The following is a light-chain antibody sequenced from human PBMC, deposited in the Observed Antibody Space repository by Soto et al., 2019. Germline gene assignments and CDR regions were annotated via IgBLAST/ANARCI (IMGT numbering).Light chain of an antibody. J-gene: IGLJ2*01. CDR1: SSNIGAGYD. Sequence: QSALTQPPSVSGAPGQRVTISCIGSSSNIGAGYDVHWYQQLPGTAPKLLIYNNNNRPSGVPDRFSGSKSGTSASLAITGLQAEDEADYYCQSYDSSLSGPVVFGGGTKLTVL. CDR3: QSYDSSLSGPVV. V-gene: IGLV1-40*01. CDR2: NNN.